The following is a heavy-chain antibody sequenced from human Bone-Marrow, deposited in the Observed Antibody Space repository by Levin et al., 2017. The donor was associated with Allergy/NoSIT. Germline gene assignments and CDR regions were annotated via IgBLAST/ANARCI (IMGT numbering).Heavy chain of an antibody. CDR2: IDSDSSYI. Sequence: SCAASGVTFTKYSMNWVRQAPGKGLEWVSSIDSDSSYIFYADSVKGRFTISRDNAKNSLYLQMNSLRAEDTAVYYCARDWKSNYDILTGYYRLLDWGQGTLVTVSS. CDR3: ARDWKSNYDILTGYYRLLD. V-gene: IGHV3-21*01. J-gene: IGHJ4*02. CDR1: GVTFTKYS. D-gene: IGHD3-9*01.